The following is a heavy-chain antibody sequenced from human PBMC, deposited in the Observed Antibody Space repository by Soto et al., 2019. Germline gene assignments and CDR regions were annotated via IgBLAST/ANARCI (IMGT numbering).Heavy chain of an antibody. J-gene: IGHJ6*03. CDR2: ISSSSSYI. D-gene: IGHD4-4*01. V-gene: IGHV3-21*01. CDR3: AREGIQYRRYYYYYMDV. CDR1: GFTFSSYS. Sequence: GGSLRLSCAASGFTFSSYSMNWVRQAPGKGLEWVSSISSSSSYIYYADSVKGRFTISRDNAKNSLYLQMNSLRAEDTAVYYCAREGIQYRRYYYYYMDVWGKGTTVTVSS.